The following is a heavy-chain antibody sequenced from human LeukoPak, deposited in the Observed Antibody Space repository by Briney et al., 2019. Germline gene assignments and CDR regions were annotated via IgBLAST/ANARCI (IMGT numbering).Heavy chain of an antibody. CDR3: ARDIGFLEWLLN. CDR2: IIHIFGTA. Sequence: SSVKVSCKSSGGTFSSYAISWVRQAPGQGLEWMGRIIHIFGTANYAQKFEGRVTITTDESTSTAYMELSSLRSEDTAVYYCARDIGFLEWLLNWGQGTLVTVSS. CDR1: GGTFSSYA. V-gene: IGHV1-69*05. D-gene: IGHD3-3*02. J-gene: IGHJ4*02.